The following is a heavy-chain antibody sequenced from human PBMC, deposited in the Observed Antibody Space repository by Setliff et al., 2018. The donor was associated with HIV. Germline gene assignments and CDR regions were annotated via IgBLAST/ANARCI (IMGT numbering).Heavy chain of an antibody. CDR1: GGSISSYY. Sequence: LSLTCTVSGGSISSYYWSWIRQPPGQGLEWIGYVHYSGTTNYNPSLKSRVTISVDASNNQFSLELRSMTAADTAVYYCARENGDCSGGACYFMLDSWGQGTRVTVSS. J-gene: IGHJ4*02. CDR3: ARENGDCSGGACYFMLDS. D-gene: IGHD2-15*01. V-gene: IGHV4-59*01. CDR2: VHYSGTT.